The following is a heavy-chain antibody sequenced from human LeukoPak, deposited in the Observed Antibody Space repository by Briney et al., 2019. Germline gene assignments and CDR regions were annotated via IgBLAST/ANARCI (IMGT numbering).Heavy chain of an antibody. V-gene: IGHV3-7*01. CDR2: IYLDGSRA. J-gene: IGHJ6*03. D-gene: IGHD2-2*01. Sequence: PGGSPRLSCAVSGFTFTNYWMSWARQSPGKGLEWVANIYLDGSRAYYVDSMKGRFTISRDNAKNSLFLQMNSLSAEDTAVYYCGRAGPVTKDHFIDVWGKGTTVTVSS. CDR3: GRAGPVTKDHFIDV. CDR1: GFTFTNYW.